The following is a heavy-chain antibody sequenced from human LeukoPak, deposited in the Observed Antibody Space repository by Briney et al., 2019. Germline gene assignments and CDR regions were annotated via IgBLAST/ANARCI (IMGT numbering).Heavy chain of an antibody. CDR3: AKRAAYSRSSLVLPFDAFDL. J-gene: IGHJ3*01. CDR1: GFTFSSYG. CDR2: SSGSGTHT. V-gene: IGHV3-23*01. D-gene: IGHD4-11*01. Sequence: GGSLRLSCAASGFTFSSYGMSWVRQAPGKGLEWVSVSSGSGTHTYYAASVKGRFTISRDNSNNTLYLQMNSLRAEDTAVYYCAKRAAYSRSSLVLPFDAFDLWGQGTMVTVSS.